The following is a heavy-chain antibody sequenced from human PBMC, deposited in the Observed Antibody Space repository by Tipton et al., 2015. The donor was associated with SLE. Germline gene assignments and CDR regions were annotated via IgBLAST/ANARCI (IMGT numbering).Heavy chain of an antibody. J-gene: IGHJ1*01. CDR2: IYYSGST. D-gene: IGHD3-10*01. CDR1: GGSISSGGYY. CDR3: ARDFGYGSGSYYNEYFQH. Sequence: TLSLTCTVSGGSISSGGYYWTWIRQHPGKGLEWIGSIYYSGSTYYNPSLKSRVTISVDTSKNQFSLKLSSVTAADTAVYYCARDFGYGSGSYYNEYFQHWGQGTLVTVSS. V-gene: IGHV4-39*07.